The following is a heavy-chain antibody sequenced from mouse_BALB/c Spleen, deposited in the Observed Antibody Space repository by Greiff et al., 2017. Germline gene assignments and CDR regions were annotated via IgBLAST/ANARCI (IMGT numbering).Heavy chain of an antibody. CDR1: GYTFTSYW. V-gene: IGHV1-5*01. CDR3: TREGTARATFYFDY. J-gene: IGHJ2*01. CDR2: IYPGNSDT. D-gene: IGHD3-2*01. Sequence: EVQLQESGTVLARPGASVKMSCKASGYTFTSYWMHWVKQRPGQGLEWIGAIYPGNSDTSYNQKFKGKAKLTAVTSTSTAYMELSSLTNEDSAVYYCTREGTARATFYFDYWGQGTTLTVSS.